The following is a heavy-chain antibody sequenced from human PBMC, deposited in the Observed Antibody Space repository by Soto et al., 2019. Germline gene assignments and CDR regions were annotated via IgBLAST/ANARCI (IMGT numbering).Heavy chain of an antibody. D-gene: IGHD3-9*01. J-gene: IGHJ6*03. CDR2: IWYDGSNK. Sequence: QVQLVESGGGVVQPGRSLRLSCAASGFTFSSYGMYWVRQAPGKGLEWVAVIWYDGSNKYYADSVKGRFTISRDNSKNTLYLKMHSLGAEDTVVYYYVRDETISYDILPGYYDADYYYMVVCGKGTTVTFCS. CDR1: GFTFSSYG. CDR3: VRDETISYDILPGYYDADYYYMVV. V-gene: IGHV3-33*01.